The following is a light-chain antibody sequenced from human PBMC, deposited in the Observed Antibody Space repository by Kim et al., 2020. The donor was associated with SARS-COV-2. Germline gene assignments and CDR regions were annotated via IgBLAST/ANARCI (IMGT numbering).Light chain of an antibody. V-gene: IGKV1-12*01. Sequence: VSVGVRGSITFRASKSISSWLAWYQQKPGKAPKLLINAASSLQSGVRSRFSGSGSGTDFTFTISSLQPEDFATYYCQQANSFPYTFGQGTKLEI. CDR2: AAS. CDR1: KSISSW. CDR3: QQANSFPYT. J-gene: IGKJ2*01.